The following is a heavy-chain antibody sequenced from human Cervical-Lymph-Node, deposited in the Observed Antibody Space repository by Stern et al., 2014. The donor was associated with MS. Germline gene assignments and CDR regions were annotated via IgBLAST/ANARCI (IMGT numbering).Heavy chain of an antibody. CDR2: IHTNTGNP. V-gene: IGHV7-4-1*01. D-gene: IGHD4-17*01. Sequence: QVQLVQSGSELKNPGASVKISCKASEFTFTTYAINWVRQAPGQGLEWMGWIHTNTGNPTYAQVVTGRFVFSLDNSVSTAYLEIGDLKAEDTAVFYCARVRCTTTSCYTAYYHAMDVWGQGTTVTVSS. CDR1: EFTFTTYA. CDR3: ARVRCTTTSCYTAYYHAMDV. J-gene: IGHJ6*02.